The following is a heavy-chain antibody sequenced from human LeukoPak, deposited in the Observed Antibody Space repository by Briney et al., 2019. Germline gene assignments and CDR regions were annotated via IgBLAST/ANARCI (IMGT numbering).Heavy chain of an antibody. D-gene: IGHD3-22*01. CDR1: GGSFSGYY. V-gene: IGHV4-34*01. CDR3: AGGYYYVWDY. J-gene: IGHJ4*02. Sequence: SETLSLTCAVYGGSFSGYYWSWIRQPPGKGLEWIGEINHSGSTNYNPSLKSRVTISVDTSKNQFSLKLSSVTAADTAVYYCAGGYYYVWDYWGQGTLVTVSS. CDR2: INHSGST.